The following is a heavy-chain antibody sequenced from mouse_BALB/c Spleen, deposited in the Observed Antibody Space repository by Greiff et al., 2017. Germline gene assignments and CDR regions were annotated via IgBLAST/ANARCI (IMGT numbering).Heavy chain of an antibody. V-gene: IGHV5-6*01. CDR3: ARHGDDYDGRGFAY. Sequence: EVKVVESGGDLVKPGGSLKLSCAASGFTFSSYGMSWVRQTPDKRLEWVATISSGGSYTYYPDSVKGRFTISRDNAKNTLYLQMSSLKSEDTAMYYCARHGDDYDGRGFAYWGQGTLVTVSA. CDR1: GFTFSSYG. J-gene: IGHJ3*01. CDR2: ISSGGSYT. D-gene: IGHD2-4*01.